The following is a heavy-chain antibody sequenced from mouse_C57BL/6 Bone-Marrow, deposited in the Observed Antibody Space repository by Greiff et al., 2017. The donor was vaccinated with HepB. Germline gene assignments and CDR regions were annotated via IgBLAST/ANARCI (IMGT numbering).Heavy chain of an antibody. J-gene: IGHJ4*01. CDR3: ALRDYYAMDY. Sequence: VQLKESGGGLVKPGGSLKLSCAASGFTFSDYGMHWVRQAPEKGLEWVAYISSGSSTIYYADTVKGRFTISRDNAKNTLFLQMTSLRSEDTAMYYCALRDYYAMDYCGQGTSVTVSS. CDR2: ISSGSSTI. CDR1: GFTFSDYG. V-gene: IGHV5-17*01.